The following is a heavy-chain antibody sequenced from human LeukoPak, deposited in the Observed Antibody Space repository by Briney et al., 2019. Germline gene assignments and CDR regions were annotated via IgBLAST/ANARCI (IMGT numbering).Heavy chain of an antibody. CDR2: ISGGST. Sequence: GGSLRLSCAASGFTVSSNEMSWVRQAPGKGLEWVSSISGGSTYYADSRKGRFTISRDNSKNTLYLQMNSLRAEDTAVYYCAKGQFRLDAFDIWGQGTMVTVSS. CDR3: AKGQFRLDAFDI. D-gene: IGHD2-21*01. V-gene: IGHV3-38-3*01. J-gene: IGHJ3*02. CDR1: GFTVSSNE.